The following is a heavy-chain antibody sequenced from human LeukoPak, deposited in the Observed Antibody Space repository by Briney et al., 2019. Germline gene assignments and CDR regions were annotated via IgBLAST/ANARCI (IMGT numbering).Heavy chain of an antibody. CDR2: ISSSSSTI. Sequence: GGSLRLSCAASGFTFSSYSMNWVRQAPGKGLEWVSYISSSSSTIYYADSVKGRFTISRDNAKNSLYLQMNSLRAEDTAVYYCARDSGYGDYTTFDYWGQGTLVTVSS. CDR1: GFTFSSYS. J-gene: IGHJ4*02. V-gene: IGHV3-48*01. CDR3: ARDSGYGDYTTFDY. D-gene: IGHD4-17*01.